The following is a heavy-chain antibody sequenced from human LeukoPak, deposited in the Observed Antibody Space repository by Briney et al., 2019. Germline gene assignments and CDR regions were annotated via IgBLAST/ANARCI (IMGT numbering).Heavy chain of an antibody. CDR1: GFTFSSYA. J-gene: IGHJ5*02. CDR2: ISGSGGST. CDR3: ARDLLAEVPAALNWFDP. V-gene: IGHV3-23*01. Sequence: SGGSLRLSCAASGFTFSSYAMSWVRQAPGKGLEWVSAISGSGGSTYYADSVKGRFTISRDNSKNTLYLQMNSLRAEDTAVYYCARDLLAEVPAALNWFDPWGQGTLVTVSS. D-gene: IGHD2-2*01.